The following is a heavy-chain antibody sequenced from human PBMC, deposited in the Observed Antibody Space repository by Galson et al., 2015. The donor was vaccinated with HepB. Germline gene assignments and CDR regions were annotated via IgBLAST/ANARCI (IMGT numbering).Heavy chain of an antibody. CDR3: ARDSAWGYSDY. Sequence: LRLSCAVSGFRFRSYAMHWVRQAPGKGLDWVAVLSYDETKTYYADSVKGRFTVSRDNSKYTLYLQMNSLRPEDTAVYYCARDSAWGYSDYWGQGTLVTVSS. V-gene: IGHV3-30-3*01. CDR1: GFRFRSYA. D-gene: IGHD3-16*01. CDR2: LSYDETKT. J-gene: IGHJ4*02.